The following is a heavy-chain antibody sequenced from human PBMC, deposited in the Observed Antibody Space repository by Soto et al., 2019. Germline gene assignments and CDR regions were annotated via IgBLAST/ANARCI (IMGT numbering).Heavy chain of an antibody. CDR1: GGSFSGYY. CDR3: AREGYYGSGSRMTTFDY. D-gene: IGHD3-10*01. Sequence: SETLSLTCAVYGGSFSGYYWSWIRQPPGKGLEWIGEINHSGSTNYNPSLKSRVTISVDTSKNQFSLKLSSVTAADTAVYYCAREGYYGSGSRMTTFDYWGQGTLVTVSS. J-gene: IGHJ4*02. CDR2: INHSGST. V-gene: IGHV4-34*01.